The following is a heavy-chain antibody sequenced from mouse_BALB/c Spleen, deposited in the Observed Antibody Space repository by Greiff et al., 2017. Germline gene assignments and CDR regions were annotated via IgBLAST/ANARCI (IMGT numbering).Heavy chain of an antibody. V-gene: IGHV5-17*02. CDR1: GFTFSSFG. D-gene: IGHD2-4*01. CDR3: ASMITTGYFDY. J-gene: IGHJ2*01. Sequence: DVMLVESGGGLVQPGGSRKLSCAASGFTFSSFGMHWVRQAPEKGLEWVAYISSGSSTIYYADTVKGRFTISRDNPKNTLFLQMTSLRSEDTAMYYCASMITTGYFDYWGQGTTLTVSS. CDR2: ISSGSSTI.